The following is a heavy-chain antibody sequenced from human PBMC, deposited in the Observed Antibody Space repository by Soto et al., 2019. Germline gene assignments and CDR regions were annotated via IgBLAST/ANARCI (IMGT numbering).Heavy chain of an antibody. V-gene: IGHV1-69*02. D-gene: IGHD4-17*01. CDR1: GGTFSSYT. Sequence: QVQLVQSGAEVKKPGSSVKVSCKASGGTFSSYTISWVRQAPGQGLEWMGRIIPILGIANYAQKFQGRVTITADKSTSTAYMELSSLRSEDTAVYSCTKLTTAHYYCGMDVWGQGTTVTVSS. CDR3: TKLTTAHYYCGMDV. J-gene: IGHJ6*02. CDR2: IIPILGIA.